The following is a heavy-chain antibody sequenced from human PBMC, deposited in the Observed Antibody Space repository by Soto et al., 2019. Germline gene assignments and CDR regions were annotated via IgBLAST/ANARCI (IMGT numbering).Heavy chain of an antibody. J-gene: IGHJ3*02. V-gene: IGHV3-23*01. Sequence: PGGSLRLSCAASGFTFSSYAMSWVRQAPGKGLEWVSAISGSGGSTYYADSVKGRFTISRDNSKNTLYLQMNSLRAEDTAVYYCAKGGEYYDILTGYYRPGAFDIWGQGTTVTVSS. CDR3: AKGGEYYDILTGYYRPGAFDI. D-gene: IGHD3-9*01. CDR1: GFTFSSYA. CDR2: ISGSGGST.